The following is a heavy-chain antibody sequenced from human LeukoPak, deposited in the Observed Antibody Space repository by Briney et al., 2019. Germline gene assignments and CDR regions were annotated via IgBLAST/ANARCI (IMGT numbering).Heavy chain of an antibody. CDR3: ARDSGSYHGMDV. Sequence: GGSLRLSCAASGLAFISYSINWVRQAPGKGLEWVSSTSSGSDYIYYADSMKGRFSTSRDNAKNSLYLQMNSLRVEDTAVYYCARDSGSYHGMDVWGQGTTVTVSS. D-gene: IGHD3-10*01. CDR1: GLAFISYS. CDR2: TSSGSDYI. J-gene: IGHJ6*02. V-gene: IGHV3-21*01.